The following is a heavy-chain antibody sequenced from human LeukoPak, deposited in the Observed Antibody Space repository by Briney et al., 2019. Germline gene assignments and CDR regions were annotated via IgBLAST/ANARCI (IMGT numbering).Heavy chain of an antibody. Sequence: PGGSLRLSCAASGFTFSSYSMDWVRQAPGKGLEWVSSISGSSTYIYYAGSVKGRFTISRDNAKNSLYLQMNSLRVEDTAVYYCARDSETDYHDNSGPVLGNWGRGTLVTVSS. D-gene: IGHD3-22*01. CDR3: ARDSETDYHDNSGPVLGN. CDR2: ISGSSTYI. CDR1: GFTFSSYS. V-gene: IGHV3-21*01. J-gene: IGHJ4*02.